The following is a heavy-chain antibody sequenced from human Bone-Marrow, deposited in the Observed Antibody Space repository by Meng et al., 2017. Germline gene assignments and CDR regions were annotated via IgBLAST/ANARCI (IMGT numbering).Heavy chain of an antibody. J-gene: IGHJ2*01. Sequence: HVPLPCCVAGLVQPCEPLCTTCAVYGGSLSGYSGSLTRQTPGKGLEWIGQINDSGSTNYTPSLKSRVTISVDTSKNQFSLKLSSVTAADTAVYYCARGPRRAIAAAGTGYFNLWGRGTLVTVSS. D-gene: IGHD6-13*01. CDR2: INDSGST. CDR3: ARGPRRAIAAAGTGYFNL. CDR1: GGSLSGYS. V-gene: IGHV4-34*01.